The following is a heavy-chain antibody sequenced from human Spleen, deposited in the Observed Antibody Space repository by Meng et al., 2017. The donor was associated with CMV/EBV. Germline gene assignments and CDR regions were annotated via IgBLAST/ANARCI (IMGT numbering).Heavy chain of an antibody. CDR2: PDSYGRST. J-gene: IGHJ4*02. Sequence: GESLKISCAASGFTFSSYWMHWVRQGPGKGLVWVSRPDSYGRSTKYADSVKGRFTISRDNAKNTLYLQMNRLRVEDTALYYCAKGGPQWLVESYFDYWGQGTLVTVSS. CDR3: AKGGPQWLVESYFDY. CDR1: GFTFSSYW. D-gene: IGHD6-19*01. V-gene: IGHV3-74*01.